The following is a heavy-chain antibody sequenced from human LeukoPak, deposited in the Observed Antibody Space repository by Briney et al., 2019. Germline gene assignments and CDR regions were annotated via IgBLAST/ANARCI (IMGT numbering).Heavy chain of an antibody. CDR3: ARGRSSYYYGSGSYLY. CDR2: INHSGST. Sequence: PSETLSLTCAVYGGSFSGCYRSWIRQPPGKGLEWIGEINHSGSTNYNPSLKSRVTISVDTSKNQFSLKLSSVTAADTAVYYCARGRSSYYYGSGSYLYWGQGTLVTVSS. CDR1: GGSFSGCY. J-gene: IGHJ4*02. V-gene: IGHV4-34*01. D-gene: IGHD3-10*01.